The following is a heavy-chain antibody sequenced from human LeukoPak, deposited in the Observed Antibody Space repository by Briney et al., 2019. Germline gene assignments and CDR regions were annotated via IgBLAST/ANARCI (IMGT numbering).Heavy chain of an antibody. CDR2: IYYSGST. CDR1: GGSISSYH. J-gene: IGHJ3*02. V-gene: IGHV4-59*08. CDR3: ARPYYDFWSGYYTLSGRAFDI. D-gene: IGHD3-3*01. Sequence: PSETLSLTCTVSGGSISSYHWSWIRQPPGKGLEWIGYIYYSGSTNYNPSLKSRVTISVDTSKNQFSLKLSSVTAADTAVYYCARPYYDFWSGYYTLSGRAFDIWGQGTMVTVSS.